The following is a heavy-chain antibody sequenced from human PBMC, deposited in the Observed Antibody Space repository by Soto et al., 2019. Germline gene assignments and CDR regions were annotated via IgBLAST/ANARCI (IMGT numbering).Heavy chain of an antibody. D-gene: IGHD4-17*01. Sequence: QVQLVQSGAEVKKPGASVKVSCKASGYTFTSYDINWVRQATGQGLEWMGWMNPNSGNTGYAQKFQGRVTMTRNTSISTAYMELSSLRSEDTAVYYCAKSFYGDARSLWYFDLWGRGTLVTVSS. CDR1: GYTFTSYD. J-gene: IGHJ2*01. CDR3: AKSFYGDARSLWYFDL. CDR2: MNPNSGNT. V-gene: IGHV1-8*01.